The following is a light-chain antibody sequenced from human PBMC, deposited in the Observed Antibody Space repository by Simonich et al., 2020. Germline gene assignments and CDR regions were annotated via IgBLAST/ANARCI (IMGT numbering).Light chain of an antibody. J-gene: IGLJ2*01. CDR3: YSTDSSGNHRV. CDR2: KDS. CDR1: ALPKQY. Sequence: SYELTQPPSVSVSPGQTARITCSVDALPKQYAYWYQQKPGQAPVLVIYKDSERPSGIPERFSGSSSGTMATLTISGAQVEDEADYYCYSTDSSGNHRVFGGGTKLTVL. V-gene: IGLV3-10*01.